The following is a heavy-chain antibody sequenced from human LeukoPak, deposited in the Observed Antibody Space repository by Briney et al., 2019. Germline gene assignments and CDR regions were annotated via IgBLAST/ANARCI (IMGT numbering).Heavy chain of an antibody. CDR1: GGSISSSSYY. Sequence: PSETLSLTCTVSGGSISSSSYYWGWIRQPPGKGLEWIGSIYYSGSTYYNPSLKSRFTISVDTSKDQFSLKLSSVTAADTAVYYCARERMQQLVRGGSWFDPWGQGTLVTVSS. CDR2: IYYSGST. CDR3: ARERMQQLVRGGSWFDP. D-gene: IGHD6-13*01. J-gene: IGHJ5*02. V-gene: IGHV4-39*07.